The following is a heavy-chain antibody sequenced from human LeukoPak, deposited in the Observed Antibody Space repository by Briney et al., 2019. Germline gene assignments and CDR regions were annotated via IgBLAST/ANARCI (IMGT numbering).Heavy chain of an antibody. CDR1: GSTFINSA. CDR3: AADLIAVAGSWY. D-gene: IGHD6-19*01. V-gene: IGHV1-58*02. CDR2: IAVGSGNT. J-gene: IGHJ4*02. Sequence: SVKVSCKASGSTFINSAMQWVRQARGQRPEWIGRIAVGSGNTNYAQKFLERVTITRDISTTTAHLELSGLRSEDTAVYYCAADLIAVAGSWYWGQGTLVTVSS.